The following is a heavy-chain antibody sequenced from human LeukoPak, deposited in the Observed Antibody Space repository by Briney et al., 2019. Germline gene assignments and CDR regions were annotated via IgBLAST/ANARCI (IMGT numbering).Heavy chain of an antibody. Sequence: SETLSLTCTVSGGSISSSSYYWGWIRQPPGKGLEWIGSIYYSGSTYYNPSLKSRVTISVDTSKDQFSLKLSSVTAADTAVYYCARRYYYDSSGYYLPPFDYWGQGTLVTVSS. CDR3: ARRYYYDSSGYYLPPFDY. CDR2: IYYSGST. CDR1: GGSISSSSYY. V-gene: IGHV4-39*01. D-gene: IGHD3-22*01. J-gene: IGHJ4*02.